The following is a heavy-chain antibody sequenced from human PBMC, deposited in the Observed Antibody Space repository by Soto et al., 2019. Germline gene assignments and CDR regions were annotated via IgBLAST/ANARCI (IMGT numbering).Heavy chain of an antibody. CDR3: AKGFSYSVIDY. CDR2: ISYDGSNK. CDR1: GFTFSTYG. D-gene: IGHD5-18*01. J-gene: IGHJ4*02. Sequence: QVQLVESGGGVVQPGRSLRLSCAASGFTFSTYGMHWVRQAPGKGLAWVAVISYDGSNKYYADSVKGRFTISRDNSKNTLYLQLSRLRAEDTAVYYCAKGFSYSVIDYWGQGTLVTVSS. V-gene: IGHV3-30*18.